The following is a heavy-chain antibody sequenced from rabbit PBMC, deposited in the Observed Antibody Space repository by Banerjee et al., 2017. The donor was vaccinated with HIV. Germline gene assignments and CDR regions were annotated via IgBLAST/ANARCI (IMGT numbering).Heavy chain of an antibody. Sequence: QEQLEESGGDLVKPEGSLTLTCTASGFDFSSYVVNWVRQAPGKGLEWIACINTISGDTVYATWAKGRFTISKASWTTVTLQMTSLTAADTATYFCARDLAGVIGWNFNLWGPGTLVTVS. D-gene: IGHD4-1*01. CDR2: INTISGDT. CDR3: ARDLAGVIGWNFNL. CDR1: GFDFSSYVV. J-gene: IGHJ4*01. V-gene: IGHV1S45*01.